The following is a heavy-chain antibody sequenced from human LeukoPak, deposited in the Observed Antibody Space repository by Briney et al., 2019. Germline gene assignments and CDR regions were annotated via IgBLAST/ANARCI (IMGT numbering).Heavy chain of an antibody. Sequence: GGSLRFSCVASGLNLDYYGMIWVRQAPGKGLEWVAAINRNGGLIDYADSVKGRFTTSSDNGKNSSYLQMDSLRAEDTSLYYCARSNPLAARYYMDVWGKGTTATVSS. CDR3: ARSNPLAARYYMDV. D-gene: IGHD6-6*01. CDR2: INRNGGLI. V-gene: IGHV3-20*04. J-gene: IGHJ6*03. CDR1: GLNLDYYG.